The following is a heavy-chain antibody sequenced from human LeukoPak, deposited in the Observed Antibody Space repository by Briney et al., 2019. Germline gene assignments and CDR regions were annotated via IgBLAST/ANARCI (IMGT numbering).Heavy chain of an antibody. J-gene: IGHJ4*02. V-gene: IGHV4-59*01. Sequence: SETLSLTCNVSGGSIRGYYWSWIRQPPGKGLEWIGYIYSSGSTNYNPSLKSRVTISVDTSKNQFSLKLSSVTAADTAVYYCARTYGGNSFGFDYWGQGTLVTVSS. CDR1: GGSIRGYY. CDR2: IYSSGST. D-gene: IGHD4-23*01. CDR3: ARTYGGNSFGFDY.